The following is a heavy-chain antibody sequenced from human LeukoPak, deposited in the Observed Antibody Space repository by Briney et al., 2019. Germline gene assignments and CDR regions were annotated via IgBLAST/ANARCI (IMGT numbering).Heavy chain of an antibody. CDR3: ARGPIKHYYGSGATFDY. CDR1: GGSISTSNYY. J-gene: IGHJ4*02. CDR2: IYYSGST. Sequence: PSKTLSLTCTVSGGSISTSNYYWGWIRQPPGKGLEWIGSIYYSGSTYYNPSLKSRVTISVDTSKNQFSLKLSSVTAADTAVYYCARGPIKHYYGSGATFDYWGQGTLVTVSS. V-gene: IGHV4-39*01. D-gene: IGHD3-10*01.